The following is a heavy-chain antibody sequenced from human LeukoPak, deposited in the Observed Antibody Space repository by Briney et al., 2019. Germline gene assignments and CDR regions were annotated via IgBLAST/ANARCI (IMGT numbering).Heavy chain of an antibody. CDR2: ISSSSATI. CDR3: ARDMYSYGARLDV. CDR1: GFTFSSYS. J-gene: IGHJ6*02. Sequence: PGGSLRLSCAGSGFTFSSYSMNWVRQAPGKGLEWVAYISSSSATIYYADSVKDRFTISRDNAKNSLYLQMNSLRAEDTAVYYCARDMYSYGARLDVWGQGTTVTVSS. V-gene: IGHV3-48*04. D-gene: IGHD5-18*01.